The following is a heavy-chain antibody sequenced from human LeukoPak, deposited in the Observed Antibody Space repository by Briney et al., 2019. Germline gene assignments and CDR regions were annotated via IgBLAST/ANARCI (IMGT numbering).Heavy chain of an antibody. CDR3: ARGLSLVGSFDP. CDR2: INHLGGT. CDR1: GGSFSGYY. V-gene: IGHV4-34*01. J-gene: IGHJ5*02. D-gene: IGHD2-8*02. Sequence: SETLSLTCTVFGGSFSGYYWTWIRQPPGKGLEWIGEINHLGGTNFNPSLKSRVTISADTSKNQFSLKLNSVTAADTAVYYCARGLSLVGSFDPWGPGTLVIVSS.